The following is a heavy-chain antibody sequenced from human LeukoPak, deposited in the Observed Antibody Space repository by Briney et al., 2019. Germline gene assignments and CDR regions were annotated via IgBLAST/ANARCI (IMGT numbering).Heavy chain of an antibody. CDR3: ARELGAPGARVFDY. J-gene: IGHJ4*02. CDR1: GGSISSGGYY. D-gene: IGHD1-26*01. CDR2: IYYSGST. V-gene: IGHV4-31*03. Sequence: SQTLSLTCTVSGGSISSGGYYWSWIRQHPGKGLEWIGYIYYSGSTYYNPSLKSRVTISVDTSKNQFSLKLSSVTAAGTAVYYCARELGAPGARVFDYWGQGTLVTVSS.